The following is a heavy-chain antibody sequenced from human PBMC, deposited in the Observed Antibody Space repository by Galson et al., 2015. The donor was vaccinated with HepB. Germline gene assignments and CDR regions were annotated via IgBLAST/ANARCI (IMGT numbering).Heavy chain of an antibody. CDR2: IFSNDEK. CDR1: GFSLSKARMG. Sequence: ALVKPTQTLTLTCTVSGFSLSKARMGVSWIRQPPGKALEWLAHIFSNDEKSYSTSLKSRLTISKDTSKSQVVLTMTNMDPVDTATYYCARIIGEQIWFRELWVGGSSDDYYSYYMDVWGKGTTVTVS. V-gene: IGHV2-26*01. J-gene: IGHJ6*03. D-gene: IGHD3-10*01. CDR3: ARIIGEQIWFRELWVGGSSDDYYSYYMDV.